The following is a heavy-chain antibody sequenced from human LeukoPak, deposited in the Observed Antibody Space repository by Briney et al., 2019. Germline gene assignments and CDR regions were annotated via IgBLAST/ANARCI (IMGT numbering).Heavy chain of an antibody. J-gene: IGHJ4*02. CDR1: GYSFTTNW. D-gene: IGHD2-15*01. V-gene: IGHV5-51*01. CDR2: VFPADSDT. Sequence: GESLKIFCRCSGYSFTTNWIGWGRQLPGKGVVGMGVVFPADSDTRYSPSFQGQVTITADKSISTAYLQWSSLRASDTAMYYCARPGGKDYWGQGTLVTVSS. CDR3: ARPGGKDY.